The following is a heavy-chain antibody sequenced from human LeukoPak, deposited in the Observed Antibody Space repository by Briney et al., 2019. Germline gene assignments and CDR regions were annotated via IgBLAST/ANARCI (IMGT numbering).Heavy chain of an antibody. CDR2: IYYSGNT. CDR1: GDSISSYY. CDR3: AKSISGGTWNWFDP. D-gene: IGHD2-15*01. J-gene: IGHJ5*02. Sequence: KPSETLSLXCTVSGDSISSYYWTWIRQPPGKGLEWIGYIYYSGNTNYNPSLKTRVTISVDTSKNQFSLRLNSVTAADTAIYYCAKSISGGTWNWFDPWGQGTLVTVSS. V-gene: IGHV4-59*01.